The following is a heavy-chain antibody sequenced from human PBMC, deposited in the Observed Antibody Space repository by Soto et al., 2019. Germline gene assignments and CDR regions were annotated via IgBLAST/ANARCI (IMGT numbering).Heavy chain of an antibody. CDR2: IYWDDDK. CDR3: AHRHGIRDFWSGLPSYYFDY. V-gene: IGHV2-5*02. Sequence: SGPTLVNPTQTLTLTCTFSGFSLSTSGVGVGWIRQPPGKALEWLALIYWDDDKRYSPSLKSRLTITKDTSKNQVVLTMTNMDPVDTATYYCAHRHGIRDFWSGLPSYYFDYWGQGTLVTVSS. J-gene: IGHJ4*02. D-gene: IGHD3-3*01. CDR1: GFSLSTSGVG.